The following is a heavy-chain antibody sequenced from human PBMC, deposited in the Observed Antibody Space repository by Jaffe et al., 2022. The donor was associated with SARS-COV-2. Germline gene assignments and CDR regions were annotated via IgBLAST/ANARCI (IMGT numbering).Heavy chain of an antibody. CDR1: GFTFSTYG. CDR2: IWYDGSNK. D-gene: IGHD3-10*01. V-gene: IGHV3-33*01. Sequence: QVQLVESGGGVVQPGGSLGLSCAASGFTFSTYGMHWVRQAPGKGLEWLAVIWYDGSNKYYANSVKGRFTVSRDSSKNTLSLQMNSLRAEDMGVYYCARGSYRNYYYGMDVWGPGTTVTVSS. J-gene: IGHJ6*02. CDR3: ARGSYRNYYYGMDV.